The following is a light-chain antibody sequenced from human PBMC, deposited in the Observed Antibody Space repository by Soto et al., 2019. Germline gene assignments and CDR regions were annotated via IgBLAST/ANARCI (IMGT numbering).Light chain of an antibody. CDR1: QGISSW. CDR2: TGS. Sequence: DIQMTQSPSSVSASVGDRVSITCRASQGISSWLAWYQQKPARAPKPLIYTGSSLQSTVPSRFSGTGSWTDFTLTISSLQPEDVATYYCQQANSFPLTFGGGTKVEIK. J-gene: IGKJ4*01. CDR3: QQANSFPLT. V-gene: IGKV1-12*01.